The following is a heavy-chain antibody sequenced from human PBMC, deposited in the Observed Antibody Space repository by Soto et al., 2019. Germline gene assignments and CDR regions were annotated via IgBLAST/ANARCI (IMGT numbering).Heavy chain of an antibody. V-gene: IGHV1-18*01. CDR2: LSAYNAKT. CDR1: GYSFTTYG. D-gene: IGHD3-22*01. CDR3: VRDTSCYHSSGREPFEY. J-gene: IGHJ4*02. Sequence: ASVKVSCKTSGYSFTTYGRSWVRHAPGRGLEWLGWLSAYNAKTNYAQKFQGTVILTTDTPATTGYMEIKSLSSDDTPVYYCVRDTSCYHSSGREPFEYWGQG.